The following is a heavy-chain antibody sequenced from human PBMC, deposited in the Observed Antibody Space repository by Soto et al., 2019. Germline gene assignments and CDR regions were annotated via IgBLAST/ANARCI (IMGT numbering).Heavy chain of an antibody. CDR2: ISNDGSNK. CDR1: NFTFSNYG. Sequence: QVQLVESGGGVVQPGRSLRLSCAASNFTFSNYGMHWVRQAPGKGLELVDLISNDGSNKYYTDSVKGRFTISRDNSRNTLSLQMNSLRADDTAVYYCAKDGADTGTYYFDYWGQGTLITVSS. V-gene: IGHV3-30*18. D-gene: IGHD1-26*01. CDR3: AKDGADTGTYYFDY. J-gene: IGHJ4*02.